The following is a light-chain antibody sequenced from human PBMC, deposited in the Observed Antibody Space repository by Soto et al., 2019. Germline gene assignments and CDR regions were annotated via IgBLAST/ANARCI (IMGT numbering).Light chain of an antibody. J-gene: IGKJ5*01. Sequence: DIQMTQSPSSLSASVGDRFTITCRAIQGIGSHLAWYQQKPEKAPKSLIYFASTLQSGVPSRFRASGPGTDFTLTISSLQPEDFETYYCQQFRSFPITFGQGTRLEIK. CDR2: FAS. V-gene: IGKV1D-16*01. CDR3: QQFRSFPIT. CDR1: QGIGSH.